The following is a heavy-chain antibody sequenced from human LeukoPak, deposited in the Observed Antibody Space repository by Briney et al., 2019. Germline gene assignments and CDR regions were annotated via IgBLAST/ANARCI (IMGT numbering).Heavy chain of an antibody. CDR3: ASRYYDSSGYFL. Sequence: SETLSLTCTVSGGSISSYYWSWIRQPAGKGLEWIGRIYTSGSTNYNPSLKSRVTMSIDTSKNQFSLKLSSVTAADTAVYYCASRYYDSSGYFLWGQGTLVTVSS. CDR1: GGSISSYY. V-gene: IGHV4-4*07. CDR2: IYTSGST. D-gene: IGHD3-22*01. J-gene: IGHJ4*02.